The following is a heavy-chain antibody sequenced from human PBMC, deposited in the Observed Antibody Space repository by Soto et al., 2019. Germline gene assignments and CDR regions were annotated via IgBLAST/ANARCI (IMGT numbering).Heavy chain of an antibody. D-gene: IGHD3-10*01. CDR3: ARRTITMVRGAYRP. J-gene: IGHJ5*02. Sequence: PSETLSLTCAVYGGSFSGYYWSWTRQPPGKGLEWIGEINHSGSTNYNPSLKSRVTISVDTSKNQFSLKLSSVTAADTAVYYCARRTITMVRGAYRPWGQGTLVTVSS. CDR2: INHSGST. CDR1: GGSFSGYY. V-gene: IGHV4-34*01.